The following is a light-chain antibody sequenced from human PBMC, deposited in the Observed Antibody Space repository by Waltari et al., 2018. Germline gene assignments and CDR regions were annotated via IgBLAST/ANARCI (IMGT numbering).Light chain of an antibody. J-gene: IGKJ2*01. CDR3: QQYYTAPYT. CDR1: SLLYRSNKKTY. CDR2: WAA. V-gene: IGKV4-1*01. Sequence: SLLYRSNKKTYLAWYQQKPGQPPNLLIYWAATRESGVPDRFSGSGSGTDFTLTISSLQAEDVAVYYCQQYYTAPYTFGQGTKLEIK.